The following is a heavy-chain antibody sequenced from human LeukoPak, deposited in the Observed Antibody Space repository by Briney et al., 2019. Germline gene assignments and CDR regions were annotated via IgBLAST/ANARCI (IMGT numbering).Heavy chain of an antibody. CDR1: GYTFTSYY. CDR2: INPSGGST. Sequence: ASVKVSCKASGYTFTSYYMHWVRQAPGQGLEWMGIINPSGGSTSYAQKFQGRVTMTRDMSTSTVYMELSSLRSEDTAVYYCARDSGGRRAPRYYFDYWGQGTLVTVSS. J-gene: IGHJ4*02. CDR3: ARDSGGRRAPRYYFDY. V-gene: IGHV1-46*01.